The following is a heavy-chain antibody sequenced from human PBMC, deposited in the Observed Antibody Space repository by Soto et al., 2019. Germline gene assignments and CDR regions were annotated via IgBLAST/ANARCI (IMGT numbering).Heavy chain of an antibody. CDR2: ISGRGGST. J-gene: IGHJ4*02. CDR1: GFTFNRDA. V-gene: IGHV3-23*01. CDR3: ASPARDLLSARGGGD. D-gene: IGHD1-26*01. Sequence: EVQLLESGGGLVQPGGSLRLSCVASGFTFNRDAMTWVRQAPGKGLEWVSTISGRGGSTYYADSVKGRFTISRDNSKNTLYLQMTRLRAEDTAVYYWASPARDLLSARGGGDLGQGTLVTVSS.